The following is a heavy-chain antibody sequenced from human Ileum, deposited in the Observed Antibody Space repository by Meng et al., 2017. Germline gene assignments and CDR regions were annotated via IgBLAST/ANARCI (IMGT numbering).Heavy chain of an antibody. CDR3: TRLYSAG. Sequence: GQLVESGGGLVQPGWSLKLSCAASGFSFSDSSMHWVRQASGKGLEWVGHIRSKANNYATAYAASVKGRFTISRDESKNTAYLQMSSLKTEDTAVYYCTRLYSAGWGQGTLVTVSS. J-gene: IGHJ4*02. CDR2: IRSKANNYAT. CDR1: GFSFSDSS. V-gene: IGHV3-73*02. D-gene: IGHD6-13*01.